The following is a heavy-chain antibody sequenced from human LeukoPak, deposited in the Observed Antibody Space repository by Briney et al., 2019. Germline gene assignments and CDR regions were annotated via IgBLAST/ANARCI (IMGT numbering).Heavy chain of an antibody. D-gene: IGHD5-18*01. CDR3: ARGYTRDAFDT. V-gene: IGHV4-59*01. CDR1: GGSISSYY. CDR2: IYYSGST. Sequence: SETLSLTCTVSGGSISSYYWSWIRQPPGKGLEWIGYIYYSGSTNYNPSLKSRVTISVDTSKNQFSLKLSSVTAADTAVYYCARGYTRDAFDTWGQGTMVTVSS. J-gene: IGHJ3*02.